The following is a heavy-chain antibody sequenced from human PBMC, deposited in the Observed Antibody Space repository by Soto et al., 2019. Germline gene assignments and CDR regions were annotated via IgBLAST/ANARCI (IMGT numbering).Heavy chain of an antibody. CDR2: IVVDSGNT. CDR3: ARDVTANVFFDY. D-gene: IGHD2-21*02. J-gene: IGHJ4*02. CDR1: GFTFSSSA. V-gene: IGHV1-58*02. Sequence: SVKVSCKASGFTFSSSAIQWVRQTRGQRLECLGWIVVDSGNTNYAQKFQERVTMTTDMSTSTAYMELRSLRSDDTAVYYCARDVTANVFFDYWGQGTLVTVSS.